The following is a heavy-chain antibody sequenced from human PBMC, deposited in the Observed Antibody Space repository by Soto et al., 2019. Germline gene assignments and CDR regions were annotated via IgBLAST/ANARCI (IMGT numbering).Heavy chain of an antibody. CDR2: INPNSGGT. CDR1: GYTFTSYD. D-gene: IGHD1-26*01. V-gene: IGHV1-2*04. CDR3: ARATPSGSYVPH. Sequence: ASVKVSCKASGYTFTSYDINWVRQATGQGLEWMGWINPNSGGTNYAQKFQGWVTMTRDTSISTVYMELSSLRSEDTAVYYCARATPSGSYVPHWGQGTLVTVSS. J-gene: IGHJ1*01.